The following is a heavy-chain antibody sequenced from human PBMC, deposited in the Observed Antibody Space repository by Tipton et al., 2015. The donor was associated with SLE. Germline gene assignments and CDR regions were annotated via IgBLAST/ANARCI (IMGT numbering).Heavy chain of an antibody. CDR1: GGSISSHY. CDR2: IYYSGST. D-gene: IGHD6-19*01. Sequence: LRLSCTVSGGSISSHYWSWIRQPPGKGLEWIGYIYYSGSTNYNPSLKSRVTISVDTSKNQFSLKLSSVTAADTAVYYCARDRYSSGWPYYYYYMDVWGKGTTVTVSS. J-gene: IGHJ6*03. V-gene: IGHV4-59*11. CDR3: ARDRYSSGWPYYYYYMDV.